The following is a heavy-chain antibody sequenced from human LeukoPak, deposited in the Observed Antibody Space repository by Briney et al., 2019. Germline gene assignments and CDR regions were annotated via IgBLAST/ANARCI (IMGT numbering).Heavy chain of an antibody. D-gene: IGHD3-3*01. Sequence: ASVKVSCKASGYTFTDYYMHWVRQAPGQGHEWMGWINPDSGGPNYAQKFQGRVTMTRDTSITTAYMELSRLRSDDTAVYYCARDRAIFGVVEGMDVWGKGTTVTVSS. CDR3: ARDRAIFGVVEGMDV. J-gene: IGHJ6*03. CDR1: GYTFTDYY. CDR2: INPDSGGP. V-gene: IGHV1-2*02.